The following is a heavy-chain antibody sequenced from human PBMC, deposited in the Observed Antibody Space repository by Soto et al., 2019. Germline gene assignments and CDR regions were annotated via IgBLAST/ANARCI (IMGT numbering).Heavy chain of an antibody. Sequence: PSETLSLTCAVYGGSFSGYYWSWIRQPPGQGLEWIGGINHSGSSNYKPSLKSRVTISVDTSKNQFSLKLSSVTAADTAVYYCARRRGTKGCSGGSCYPPHYGMDVWGQGTTVTVSS. D-gene: IGHD2-15*01. V-gene: IGHV4-34*01. CDR2: INHSGSS. J-gene: IGHJ6*02. CDR3: ARRRGTKGCSGGSCYPPHYGMDV. CDR1: GGSFSGYY.